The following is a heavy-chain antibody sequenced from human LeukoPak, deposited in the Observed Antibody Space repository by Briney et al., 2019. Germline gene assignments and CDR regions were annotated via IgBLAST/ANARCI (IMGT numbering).Heavy chain of an antibody. CDR1: GYSFTSYW. V-gene: IGHV5-51*01. CDR2: INPGDSDT. D-gene: IGHD6-19*01. J-gene: IGHJ4*02. Sequence: KPGESLKISCKGSGYSFTSYWIGWVRQMPGKGLEWLRIINPGDSDTRYSPAFQGQVTISADKSISTANLQWSSLKASDTAMYYCARRIGSGWYDYWGQGTLVTVSS. CDR3: ARRIGSGWYDY.